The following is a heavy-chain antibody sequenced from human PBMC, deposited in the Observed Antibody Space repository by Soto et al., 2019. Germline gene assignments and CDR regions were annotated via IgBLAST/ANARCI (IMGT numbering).Heavy chain of an antibody. J-gene: IGHJ4*02. CDR3: TTTYYYDSSGSKHGGY. CDR2: IKSKTDGGTT. CDR1: GFTFSNAW. Sequence: EVQLVESGGGLVKPGGSLRLSCAASGFTFSNAWMSWVRQAPGKGLEWVGRIKSKTDGGTTDYAAPVKGRFTISRDDSKNTLYLQMNSLKTEHTAVYYCTTTYYYDSSGSKHGGYWGQGTLVTVSS. D-gene: IGHD3-22*01. V-gene: IGHV3-15*01.